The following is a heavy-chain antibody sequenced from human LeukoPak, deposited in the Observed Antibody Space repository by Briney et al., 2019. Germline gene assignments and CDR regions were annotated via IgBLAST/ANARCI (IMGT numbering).Heavy chain of an antibody. V-gene: IGHV3-30*03. CDR3: ARARNDYDSNGFSALDY. D-gene: IGHD3-22*01. J-gene: IGHJ4*02. CDR1: GFTLSNYG. Sequence: GGSLRLSCAASGFTLSNYGMHWVRQAPGKGLEWVAHVSYDGSNKYYADSVEGRFTISRDNSKNTLNLQVNSLRAEDTAVYYCARARNDYDSNGFSALDYWGQGTLVTVSS. CDR2: VSYDGSNK.